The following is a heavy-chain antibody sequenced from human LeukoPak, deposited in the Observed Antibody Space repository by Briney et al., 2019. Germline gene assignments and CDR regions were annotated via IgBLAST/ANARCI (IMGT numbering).Heavy chain of an antibody. D-gene: IGHD3-10*01. CDR3: ARVGSSNGHYDF. CDR2: LSHSGAT. J-gene: IGHJ4*02. CDR1: GSSITSVSY. Sequence: SETLSLTCSVSGSSITSVSYWAWIRQTPEKGLEWIGRLSHSGATYYNPSLTSRLSTSVDTPNHRFSLTLRSVTAADTAVYYCARVGSSNGHYDFWGPGTLVTVSS. V-gene: IGHV4-38-2*02.